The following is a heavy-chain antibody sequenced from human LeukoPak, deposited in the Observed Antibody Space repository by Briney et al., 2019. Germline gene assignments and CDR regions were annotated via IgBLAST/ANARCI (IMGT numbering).Heavy chain of an antibody. D-gene: IGHD5-18*01. CDR3: ARGEIQLWFHFDY. CDR2: ISYDGSNK. J-gene: IGHJ4*02. CDR1: GFTFSSYA. V-gene: IGHV3-30-3*01. Sequence: PGGSLRLPCAASGFTFSSYATHWVRQAPGKGLEWVAVISYDGSNKYYADSVKGRFTISRDNSKNTLYLQMNSLRAEDTAVYYCARGEIQLWFHFDYWGQGTLVTVSS.